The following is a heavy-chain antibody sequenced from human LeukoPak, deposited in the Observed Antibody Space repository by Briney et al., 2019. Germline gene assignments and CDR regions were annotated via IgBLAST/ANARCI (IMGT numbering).Heavy chain of an antibody. Sequence: GGSLRLSCAASGFDFHDYMMHWVRQPPGKGLEWVSEISWNGDTIGYADSVKGRFIISRDNARRSLYLQMNSLRPEDTAFYYCTSTFGSGSYLHSWGQGTLVTVSS. V-gene: IGHV3-9*01. D-gene: IGHD3-10*01. J-gene: IGHJ5*02. CDR1: GFDFHDYM. CDR2: ISWNGDTI. CDR3: TSTFGSGSYLHS.